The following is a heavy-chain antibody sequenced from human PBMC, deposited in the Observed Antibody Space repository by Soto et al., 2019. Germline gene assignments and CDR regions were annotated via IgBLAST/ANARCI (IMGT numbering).Heavy chain of an antibody. CDR1: GFTFSNYG. D-gene: IGHD3-3*01. J-gene: IGHJ6*03. V-gene: IGHV3-33*01. Sequence: GGSLRLSCAASGFTFSNYGMHWVRQAPGKGLEWVAVIWYDGNNKYYADSVKGRFSISRDNSKNTLYLQMNSLRAEDTAVYYCATSLSYVYDFWSGVSYDYYMDVWGRGTTVTVSS. CDR2: IWYDGNNK. CDR3: ATSLSYVYDFWSGVSYDYYMDV.